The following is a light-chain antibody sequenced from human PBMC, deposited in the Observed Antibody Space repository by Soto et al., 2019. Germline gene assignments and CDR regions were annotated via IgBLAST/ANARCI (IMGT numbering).Light chain of an antibody. CDR3: HHFGSLPET. CDR1: QSVGNN. Sequence: EIVLTQSPATLSLSPGERATLSCRASQSVGNNLAWYQQKPGRAPRLLFYSASSRATGIPDRFSGSGSGTDFTLTISRLEPEDFAVYYCHHFGSLPETFGQGTNVE. J-gene: IGKJ1*01. CDR2: SAS. V-gene: IGKV3-20*01.